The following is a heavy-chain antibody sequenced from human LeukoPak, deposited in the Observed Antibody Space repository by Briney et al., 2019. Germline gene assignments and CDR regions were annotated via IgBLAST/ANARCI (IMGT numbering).Heavy chain of an antibody. V-gene: IGHV1-18*01. CDR2: ISAYNGNT. CDR1: GYTFTSYG. CDR3: ARAKGVAGTHLLFWFDP. Sequence: GASVKVSCKASGYTFTSYGISWVRQAPGQGLEWMGWISAYNGNTNYAQKLQGRVTMTTDTSTSTAYMELRSLRSDDTAVYYCARAKGVAGTHLLFWFDPWGQGTLVTVSS. D-gene: IGHD6-19*01. J-gene: IGHJ5*02.